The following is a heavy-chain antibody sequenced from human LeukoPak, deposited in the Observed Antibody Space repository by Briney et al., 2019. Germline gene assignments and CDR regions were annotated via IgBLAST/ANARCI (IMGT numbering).Heavy chain of an antibody. V-gene: IGHV3-66*01. D-gene: IGHD3-10*01. CDR1: GFTVSSNY. CDR3: ARGTVTMVDY. Sequence: RPGGSLRLSCAASGFTVSSNYMSWVRQAPGRGLEWVSVIYSGGSTYYADSVKGRFTTSRDNSKNTLFLQMNSLRAGDTAVYYCARGTVTMVDYWGQGTLVTVSS. CDR2: IYSGGST. J-gene: IGHJ4*02.